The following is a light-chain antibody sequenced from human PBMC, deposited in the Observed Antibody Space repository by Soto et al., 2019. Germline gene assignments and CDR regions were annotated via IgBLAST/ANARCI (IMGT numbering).Light chain of an antibody. CDR3: CSYAGSYKV. V-gene: IGLV2-11*01. J-gene: IGLJ1*01. CDR1: SSDVGGYNY. Sequence: QSVLTQPRSVSGSPGQSVTISCTGTSSDVGGYNYVSWYQQHPGKAPKLMIYDVSKRPSGVPDRFSGSKSSNTASLTISGLQAEDEGDYYCCSYAGSYKVFGTGTKVTVL. CDR2: DVS.